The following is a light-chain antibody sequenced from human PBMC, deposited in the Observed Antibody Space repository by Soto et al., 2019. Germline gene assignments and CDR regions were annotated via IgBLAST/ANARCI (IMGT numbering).Light chain of an antibody. Sequence: IQMTQSPSTLSASIGDRVTITCRASQSINNRLAWYQQKPGKAPKLLIYDASNLETGVPSRFSGSASGTDFTFTISSLQPEDIATYYCQQYDNLPLTFGGGTKVDIK. J-gene: IGKJ4*01. CDR1: QSINNR. V-gene: IGKV1-33*01. CDR3: QQYDNLPLT. CDR2: DAS.